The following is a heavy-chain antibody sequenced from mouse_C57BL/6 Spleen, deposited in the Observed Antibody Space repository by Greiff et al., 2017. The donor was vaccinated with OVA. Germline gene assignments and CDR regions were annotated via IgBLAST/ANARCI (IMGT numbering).Heavy chain of an antibody. J-gene: IGHJ3*01. D-gene: IGHD4-1*01. Sequence: VQLQQSGPELVKPGASVKISCKASGYAFSSSWMNWVKQRPGKGLEWIGRIYPGDGDTNYNGKFKGKATLTADKSSSTAYMQLSSLTSEDSAVYFCARSLTGTDWFAYWGQGTLVTVSA. CDR1: GYAFSSSW. CDR2: IYPGDGDT. CDR3: ARSLTGTDWFAY. V-gene: IGHV1-82*01.